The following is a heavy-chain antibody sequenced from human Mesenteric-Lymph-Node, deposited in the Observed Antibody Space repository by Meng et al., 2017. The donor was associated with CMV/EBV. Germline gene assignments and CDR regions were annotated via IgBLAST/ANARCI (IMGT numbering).Heavy chain of an antibody. D-gene: IGHD2-2*01. CDR1: GYTFTSYD. CDR2: IYSDGYT. CDR3: AREGFCSSTTCSSYYYYGMDV. Sequence: GGSLRLSCAASGYTFTSYDINWVRQAPGKGLEWVSVIYSDGYTYYADSVKGRFTISRDNSRDTLYLQMNSLRAEDTAVYYCAREGFCSSTTCSSYYYYGMDVWGQGTTVTVSS. V-gene: IGHV3-53*01. J-gene: IGHJ6*02.